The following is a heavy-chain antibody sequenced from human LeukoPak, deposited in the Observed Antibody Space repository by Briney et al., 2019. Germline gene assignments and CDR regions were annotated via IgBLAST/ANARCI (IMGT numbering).Heavy chain of an antibody. CDR1: GFTFSDYY. J-gene: IGHJ6*02. Sequence: GGSLRLSCAASGFTFSDYYMSWIRQAPGKGLEWVSYISSGSTIYYADSVKGRFTISRDNAKNSLYLQMNSLRAEDTAVYYCARDLSGPFWNYGMDVWGQGTTVTVSS. D-gene: IGHD1-26*01. CDR3: ARDLSGPFWNYGMDV. V-gene: IGHV3-11*01. CDR2: ISSGSTI.